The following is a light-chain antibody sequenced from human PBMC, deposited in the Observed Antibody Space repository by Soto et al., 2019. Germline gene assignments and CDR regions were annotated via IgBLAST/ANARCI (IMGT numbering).Light chain of an antibody. CDR3: PQYNTYPWT. Sequence: DIQMTQSPSTLSASVVDRVTITCRASQYYNNWLAWQQQKPGKAPKVLIDQASNLESGVPSRFSGSGYGTEFPLTISSLQPYDFETYYSPQYNTYPWTFGQGTQVEVK. J-gene: IGKJ1*01. CDR1: QYYNNW. V-gene: IGKV1-5*01. CDR2: QAS.